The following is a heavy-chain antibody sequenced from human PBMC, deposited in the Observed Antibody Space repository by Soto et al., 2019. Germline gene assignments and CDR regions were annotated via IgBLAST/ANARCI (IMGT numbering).Heavy chain of an antibody. CDR1: GGSVSSSNNYY. J-gene: IGHJ3*02. D-gene: IGHD1-1*01. CDR3: ARVERGTATTVVDAFDI. CDR2: MSHSGGT. V-gene: IGHV4-34*01. Sequence: QVQLQQWGAGLLKPSETLSLTCAVYGGSVSSSNNYYWSWIRKPPGKGLEGIGEMSHSGGTHFNPSLKCRVTISVDTSKNQFSLKMSSVTAADIALYYCARVERGTATTVVDAFDIWGPGTMVTVSS.